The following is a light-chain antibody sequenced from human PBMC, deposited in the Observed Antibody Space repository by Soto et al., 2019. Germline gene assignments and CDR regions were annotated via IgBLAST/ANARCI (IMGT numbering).Light chain of an antibody. Sequence: EIVLTQSPDTLSLSPGESATLSCRASQSVSSSYLAWYQQKPGRAPRLLVYGTSNSATGIPDRFSGGGSGTDFTLTISRLEPEDFAVFYCQQYDDSITFGQGTRLEIE. CDR1: QSVSSSY. CDR2: GTS. CDR3: QQYDDSIT. J-gene: IGKJ5*01. V-gene: IGKV3-20*01.